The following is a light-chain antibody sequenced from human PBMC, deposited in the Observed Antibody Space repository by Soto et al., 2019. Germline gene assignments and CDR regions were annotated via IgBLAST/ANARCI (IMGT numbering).Light chain of an antibody. CDR2: DAS. CDR1: QSVSSY. J-gene: IGKJ1*01. V-gene: IGKV3-11*01. CDR3: QQRFNWPHT. Sequence: EIVLTQSPVTLSLSPGERATLSCRASQSVSSYLAWYQQKPGQAPRLLIYDASNRATGIPARFSGSGSGTDFTLTISSLEPEDFAVYYCQQRFNWPHTFGQGTKVDIK.